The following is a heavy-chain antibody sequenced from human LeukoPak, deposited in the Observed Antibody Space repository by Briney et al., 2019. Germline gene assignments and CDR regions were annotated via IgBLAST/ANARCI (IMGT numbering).Heavy chain of an antibody. J-gene: IGHJ4*02. CDR1: GFTFSSYG. Sequence: GGSLRLSCAASGFTFSSYGMHWVRQAPGKGLEWLAVISYDGSNKYYADSVKGRFTTSRDNSKNTLYLQMNSLRAEDTAVYYCANGDYGDIRDYWGQGTLVTVSS. CDR3: ANGDYGDIRDY. CDR2: ISYDGSNK. V-gene: IGHV3-30*18. D-gene: IGHD4-17*01.